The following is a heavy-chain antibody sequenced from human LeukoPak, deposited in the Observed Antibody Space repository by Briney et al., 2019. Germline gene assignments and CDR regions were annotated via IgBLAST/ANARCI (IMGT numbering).Heavy chain of an antibody. CDR3: ARGSGSYFGY. CDR1: GYSISSGYY. CDR2: IYHSAST. D-gene: IGHD1-26*01. J-gene: IGHJ4*02. V-gene: IGHV4-38-2*02. Sequence: SETLSLTCTVSGYSISSGYYWGWIRQPPGKGLEWIGSIYHSASTYYNPSLKSRVTISVDTSKNQFSLKLSSVTAADTAVYYCARGSGSYFGYWGQGTLVTVSS.